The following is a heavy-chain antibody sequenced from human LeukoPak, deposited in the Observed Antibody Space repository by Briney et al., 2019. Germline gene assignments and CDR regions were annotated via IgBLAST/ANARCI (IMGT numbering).Heavy chain of an antibody. CDR1: GFTFSSYA. J-gene: IGHJ4*02. V-gene: IGHV3-23*01. D-gene: IGHD3-22*01. CDR2: ISGSGGST. CDR3: ARDQTAMIEVVLTF. Sequence: GGSLRLSCAASGFTFSSYAMSWVRQAPGKGLEWVSAISGSGGSTYYADSVKGRFTISRDYSKNTLYLQMNSLSAEDTAVYYCARDQTAMIEVVLTFWGQGTLVTVSS.